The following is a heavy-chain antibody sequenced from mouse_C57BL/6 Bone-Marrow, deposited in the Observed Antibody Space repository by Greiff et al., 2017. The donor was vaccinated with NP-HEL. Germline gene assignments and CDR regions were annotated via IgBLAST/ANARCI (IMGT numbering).Heavy chain of an antibody. CDR2: ISYSGST. V-gene: IGHV3-1*01. D-gene: IGHD1-1*01. J-gene: IGHJ3*01. CDR1: GYSITSGYD. CDR3: ARDYYYGSSYVEFAY. Sequence: EVKVEESGPGMVKPSQSLSLTCTVTGYSITSGYDWHWIRHFPGNKLEWMGYISYSGSTNYNPSLKSRISITHDTSKNHFFLKLNSVTTEDTATYYCARDYYYGSSYVEFAYWGQGTLVTVSA.